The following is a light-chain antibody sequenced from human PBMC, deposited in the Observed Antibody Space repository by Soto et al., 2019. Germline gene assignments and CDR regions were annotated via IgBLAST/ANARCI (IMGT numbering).Light chain of an antibody. V-gene: IGKV1-39*01. CDR1: QNIRNY. CDR2: GAS. CDR3: QHSFTAVYT. Sequence: DIQLTQSPSSLSASVGDRVTITCRASQNIRNYLNWYQQKPGKVPDLLIYGASSLQSGVPSRFSGSGSGTDFILTINNLQPEDFATYYCQHSFTAVYTFGPGTKVDIK. J-gene: IGKJ3*01.